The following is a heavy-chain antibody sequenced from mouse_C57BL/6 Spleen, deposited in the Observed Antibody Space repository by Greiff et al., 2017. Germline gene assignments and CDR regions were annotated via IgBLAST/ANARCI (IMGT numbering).Heavy chain of an antibody. J-gene: IGHJ4*01. CDR3: ARQNYSNYGDAMDY. V-gene: IGHV5-9*01. CDR1: GFTFSSYT. CDR2: ISGGGGNT. D-gene: IGHD2-5*01. Sequence: EVMLVESGGGLVKPGGSLKLSCAASGFTFSSYTMSWVRQTPEKRLEWVATISGGGGNTYYPDSVKGRFTISRDNAKNTLYLQMSSLRSEDTALYYCARQNYSNYGDAMDYWGQGTSVTVSS.